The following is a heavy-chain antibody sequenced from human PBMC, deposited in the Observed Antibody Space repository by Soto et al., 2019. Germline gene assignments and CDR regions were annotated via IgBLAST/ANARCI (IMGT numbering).Heavy chain of an antibody. CDR3: AREYSSSSQVFDP. D-gene: IGHD6-6*01. CDR2: IDPSDSYT. V-gene: IGHV5-10-1*01. J-gene: IGHJ5*02. CDR1: GYSFTTYW. Sequence: GESLKISCEGSGYSFTTYWISWVRQMPGKGLEWMGRIDPSDSYTNYSPSFQGHVTISADKSISTAYPQWSSLKASDTAMYYCAREYSSSSQVFDPWGQGTLVTVSS.